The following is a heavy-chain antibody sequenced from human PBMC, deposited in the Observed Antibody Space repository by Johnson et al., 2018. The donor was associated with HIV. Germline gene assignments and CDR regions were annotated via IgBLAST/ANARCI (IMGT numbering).Heavy chain of an antibody. V-gene: IGHV3-30-3*01. CDR2: ISFDGGAI. D-gene: IGHD1-26*01. J-gene: IGHJ3*01. CDR1: GFSFNDYA. Sequence: QVQLVESGGGLVQPGGSLRLSCSASGFSFNDYAMHWVRQAPGKGLEWVAVISFDGGAIYYADSVEGRFTISRDNSKNTLFLQMDSLRADDTAVYYCAREGVSGSYYDAFDLWGQGTMVTVSS. CDR3: AREGVSGSYYDAFDL.